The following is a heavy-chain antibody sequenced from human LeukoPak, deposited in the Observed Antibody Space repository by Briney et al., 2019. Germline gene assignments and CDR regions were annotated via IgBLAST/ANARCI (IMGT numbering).Heavy chain of an antibody. Sequence: PSETLSLTCAVYGGSFSGYYWSWIRQPPGKGLEWIGEINHSGSTNYNPSLKSRVTISVDTSKNQFSLKLSSVTAADTAVYYCARGPIAYYYDSSGYFDYWGQGTLVTVSS. CDR3: ARGPIAYYYDSSGYFDY. D-gene: IGHD3-22*01. CDR1: GGSFSGYY. CDR2: INHSGST. V-gene: IGHV4-34*01. J-gene: IGHJ4*02.